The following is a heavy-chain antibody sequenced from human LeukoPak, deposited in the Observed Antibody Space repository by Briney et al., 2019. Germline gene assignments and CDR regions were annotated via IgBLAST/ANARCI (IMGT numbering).Heavy chain of an antibody. J-gene: IGHJ4*02. CDR2: IYYSGTT. V-gene: IGHV4-31*03. D-gene: IGHD5-24*01. CDR3: ARDQDGYSRFDY. CDR1: GGSIISGGHY. Sequence: SETLSLTCTVSGGSIISGGHYWSWISQHPGKGLEWIGYIYYSGTTYYNPSLKSRVTISVDTSVNQFSLRLTSVTAADTAVYYCARDQDGYSRFDYWGQGTLVTVSS.